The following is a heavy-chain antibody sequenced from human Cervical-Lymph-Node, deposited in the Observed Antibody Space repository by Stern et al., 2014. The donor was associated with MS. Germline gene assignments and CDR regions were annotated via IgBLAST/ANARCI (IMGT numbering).Heavy chain of an antibody. V-gene: IGHV5-51*01. J-gene: IGHJ3*02. CDR3: ARQTSVTSRFDAFDI. Sequence: MQLVQSGAEVKKPGESLKISCKGSGYSFTSYWIGWVRQKPGEGLEWMGIIHPIDSDTRYSPSFQGQVTISGDKSVSTAYLQWTSLKASDAAMYYCARQTSVTSRFDAFDIWGQGTMVTVSS. D-gene: IGHD4-17*01. CDR1: GYSFTSYW. CDR2: IHPIDSDT.